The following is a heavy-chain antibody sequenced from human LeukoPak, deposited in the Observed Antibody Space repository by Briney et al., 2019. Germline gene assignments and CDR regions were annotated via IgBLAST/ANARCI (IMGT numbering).Heavy chain of an antibody. D-gene: IGHD1-26*01. CDR1: GFTFSNYW. CDR3: ARVSSGSYFGYYYYYMDV. Sequence: GGSLRLSCAASGFTFSNYWMHWVRQAPGKGLVWVSRINSDGSSTSYADSVKGRFTISRDNAKNMLYLQMNSPRAEDTAVYYCARVSSGSYFGYYYYYMDVWGKGTTVTVSS. CDR2: INSDGSST. V-gene: IGHV3-74*01. J-gene: IGHJ6*03.